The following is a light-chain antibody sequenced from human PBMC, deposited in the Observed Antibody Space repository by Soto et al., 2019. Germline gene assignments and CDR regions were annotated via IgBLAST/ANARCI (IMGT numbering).Light chain of an antibody. CDR1: QSVSSY. CDR2: DAS. Sequence: EIVLTQSPGTLSLSPGERATLSCRASQSVSSYLAWYQQKPGQAPRLLIYDASNRATGIPARFSGSGYGKDFTLTISNLEPEDFAVYYCQQRGSSSFGGGTKVEIK. V-gene: IGKV3-11*01. CDR3: QQRGSSS. J-gene: IGKJ4*01.